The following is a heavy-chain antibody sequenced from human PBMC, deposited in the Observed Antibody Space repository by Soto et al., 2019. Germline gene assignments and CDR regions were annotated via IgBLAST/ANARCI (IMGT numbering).Heavy chain of an antibody. CDR1: GGTFSSYA. CDR3: ARENRASSGHRTYNWFDP. J-gene: IGHJ5*02. Sequence: QVQLVQSGAEVKKPGSSVQVSCKASGGTFSSYAISWVRQAPGQGLEWMGGIIPIFGTANYAQKFQGRVTINANESMSTAYMELSSRRSEDTAVYYCARENRASSGHRTYNWFDPWGQGTLVTVSS. V-gene: IGHV1-69*12. CDR2: IIPIFGTA. D-gene: IGHD6-19*01.